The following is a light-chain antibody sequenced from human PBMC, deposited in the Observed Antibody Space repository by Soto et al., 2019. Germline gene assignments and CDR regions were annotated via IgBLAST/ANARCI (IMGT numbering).Light chain of an antibody. CDR2: GAS. CDR1: QNINSD. Sequence: EIVMTQSPATLSVSPGERATLSCRASQNINSDLAWYQQKPGQAPRLLIYGASTRATAFPARFSGSGSGTDFTLTITSLHSEGSAVYYCQHEYKWPLTFGGGTKVEIK. J-gene: IGKJ4*01. V-gene: IGKV3-15*01. CDR3: QHEYKWPLT.